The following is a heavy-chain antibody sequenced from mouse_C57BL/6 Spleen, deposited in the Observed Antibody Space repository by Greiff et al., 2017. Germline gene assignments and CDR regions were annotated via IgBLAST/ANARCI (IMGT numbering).Heavy chain of an antibody. CDR3: ARAAQAYYAMDY. Sequence: VQRVESGAELVKPGASVKMSCKASGYTFTTYPIEWMKQNHGKSLEWIGNFHPYNDDTKYNEKFKGKATLTVEKSSSTVYLELSRLTSDDSAVYYCARAAQAYYAMDYWGQGTSVTVSS. CDR1: GYTFTTYP. J-gene: IGHJ4*01. V-gene: IGHV1-47*01. CDR2: FHPYNDDT. D-gene: IGHD3-2*02.